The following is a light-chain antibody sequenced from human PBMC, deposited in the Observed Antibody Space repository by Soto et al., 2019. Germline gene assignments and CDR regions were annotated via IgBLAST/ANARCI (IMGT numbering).Light chain of an antibody. J-gene: IGLJ2*01. Sequence: QSVLTQPPSASRTPGKRVTISCSGSSSNIGSNTVNWYQQLPGTAPKLLIYSNNQRPSGVPDRFSGSKSGTSASLAISGLQSEDEADYYCAAWDDSLNGRVFGGGTKVTVL. CDR2: SNN. V-gene: IGLV1-44*01. CDR3: AAWDDSLNGRV. CDR1: SSNIGSNT.